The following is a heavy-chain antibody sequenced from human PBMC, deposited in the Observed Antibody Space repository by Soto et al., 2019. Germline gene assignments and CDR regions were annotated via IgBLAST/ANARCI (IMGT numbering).Heavy chain of an antibody. CDR2: ISGSGGST. CDR3: AKVVGDIVVVVAAACFDY. Sequence: EVQLLESGGGLVQPGGSLRLSCAASGFTFSSYAMSWVRQAPGKGLEWVSAISGSGGSTYYADSVKGRFTISRDNSKNTLYLQMNSLRAEDTAVYYCAKVVGDIVVVVAAACFDYWGQGTLVAVSS. CDR1: GFTFSSYA. D-gene: IGHD2-15*01. V-gene: IGHV3-23*01. J-gene: IGHJ4*02.